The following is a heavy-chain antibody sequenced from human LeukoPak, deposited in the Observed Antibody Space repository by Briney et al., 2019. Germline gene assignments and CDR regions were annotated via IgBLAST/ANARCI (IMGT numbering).Heavy chain of an antibody. J-gene: IGHJ4*02. V-gene: IGHV3-23*01. Sequence: GGSLRLSCAASGFTFSSYAMSWVRQAPGKGLEWVSAISGSGGSTYYADSVKGRFTISRDNSKNTLYLQMNSLRAEDTAVYYCAILLLWFGEQLNGWGQGTLVTVSS. D-gene: IGHD3-10*01. CDR3: AILLLWFGEQLNG. CDR2: ISGSGGST. CDR1: GFTFSSYA.